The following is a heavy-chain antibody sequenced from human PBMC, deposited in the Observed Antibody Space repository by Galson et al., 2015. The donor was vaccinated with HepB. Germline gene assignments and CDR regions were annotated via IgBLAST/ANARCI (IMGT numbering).Heavy chain of an antibody. CDR2: ISGYNGNT. J-gene: IGHJ4*02. V-gene: IGHV1-18*01. D-gene: IGHD3-10*01. CDR1: GYTFTNYG. Sequence: SVKVSCKASGYTFTNYGITWVRQAPGQGLEWMGWISGYNGNTNYAQKFQGRVTMTTDTNTRTAYMELRSLRSDDTAVYYCARPDRGRYYFDYWGQGTLVTVSS. CDR3: ARPDRGRYYFDY.